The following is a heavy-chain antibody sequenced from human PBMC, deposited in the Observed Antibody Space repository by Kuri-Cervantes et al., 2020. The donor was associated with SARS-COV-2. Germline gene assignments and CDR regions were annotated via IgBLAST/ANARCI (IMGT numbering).Heavy chain of an antibody. Sequence: GGSLRLSCGASGFIFTDYPMSWVRQAPGKGLEWVSAVSAVGTATYYAESLKGRIRISRDKFNNTVDLQMTNLRVDDTAVYYCVRYRSYYDGLDVWGQGTTVTVSS. J-gene: IGHJ6*02. CDR2: VSAVGTAT. D-gene: IGHD4-11*01. V-gene: IGHV3-23*01. CDR3: VRYRSYYDGLDV. CDR1: GFIFTDYP.